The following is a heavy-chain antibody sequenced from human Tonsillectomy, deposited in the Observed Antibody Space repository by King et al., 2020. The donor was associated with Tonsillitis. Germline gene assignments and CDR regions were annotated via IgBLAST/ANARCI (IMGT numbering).Heavy chain of an antibody. CDR1: GLTFGDYS. D-gene: IGHD3-10*01. CDR2: IRSKAYGGTT. J-gene: IGHJ6*03. Sequence: VQLVESGGGLVQPGRSLRLSCTASGLTFGDYSMTWVRQSPGKGLEWVGFIRSKAYGGTTEYAASVKGRFTISRDDSKSIAYLQMNSLKIEDTAVYYCSRGGSGSYYYYYYYMDVWGKGTTVTVSS. V-gene: IGHV3-49*04. CDR3: SRGGSGSYYYYYYYMDV.